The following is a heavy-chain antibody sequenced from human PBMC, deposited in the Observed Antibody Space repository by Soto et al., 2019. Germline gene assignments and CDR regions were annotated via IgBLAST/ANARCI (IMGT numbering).Heavy chain of an antibody. Sequence: QVQLQESGPGLVEPSQTLSLTCTASGGSISSGGYYWSWMRQHPGKGLEWIGYIYYSGSTYYNPSFKGRVTISVDTSNNQFSLQLSSVTAADTAVYYCARSRWTGTYPHDFQPWGQGTLVTLSS. CDR2: IYYSGST. CDR1: GGSISSGGYY. V-gene: IGHV4-31*03. J-gene: IGHJ1*01. CDR3: ARSRWTGTYPHDFQP. D-gene: IGHD1-26*01.